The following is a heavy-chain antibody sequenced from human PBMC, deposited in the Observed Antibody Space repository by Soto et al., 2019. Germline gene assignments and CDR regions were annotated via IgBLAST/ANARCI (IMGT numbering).Heavy chain of an antibody. Sequence: VSVKVSSKTSGYRFTNYAIHWVRQAAGQRLEWMGWINAGNGNTQYTQKFQGRVTMTRDTSASTAYMALSSLTSEDTAVYYCARHLSVSGSDLDYWGQGTLVTVSS. CDR1: GYRFTNYA. CDR3: ARHLSVSGSDLDY. V-gene: IGHV1-3*01. CDR2: INAGNGNT. D-gene: IGHD3-10*01. J-gene: IGHJ4*02.